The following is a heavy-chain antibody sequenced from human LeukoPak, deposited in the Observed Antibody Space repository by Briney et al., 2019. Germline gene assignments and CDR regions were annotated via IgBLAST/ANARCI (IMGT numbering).Heavy chain of an antibody. J-gene: IGHJ5*02. CDR1: GYTFTGYY. Sequence: ASVKVSCKASGYTFTGYYMHWVRQAPGQGLEWMGWINPNSGGTNYAQKFQGRVTMTRDTSISTAYMELSRLRSDDTAVYYCASRWIVATMVYGGRSSWGQGTLVTVSS. D-gene: IGHD5-12*01. CDR3: ASRWIVATMVYGGRSS. V-gene: IGHV1-2*02. CDR2: INPNSGGT.